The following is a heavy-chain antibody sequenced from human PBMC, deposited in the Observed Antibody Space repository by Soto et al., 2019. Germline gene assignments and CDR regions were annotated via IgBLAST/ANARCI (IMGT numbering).Heavy chain of an antibody. CDR1: GGSISSGGYS. J-gene: IGHJ5*02. V-gene: IGHV4-30-2*01. Sequence: SETMSLTCAVSGGSISSGGYSWSWLRQPPGKGLEWIGYIYHSGSTYYNPSLKSRVTISVDRSKNQFSLKLSSVTAADTAVYYCARVPDRWGQGTLVTVSS. CDR3: ARVPDR. CDR2: IYHSGST. D-gene: IGHD2-2*01.